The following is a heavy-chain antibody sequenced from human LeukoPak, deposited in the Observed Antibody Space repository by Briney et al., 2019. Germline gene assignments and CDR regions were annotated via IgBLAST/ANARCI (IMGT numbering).Heavy chain of an antibody. CDR2: VYYRGRT. V-gene: IGHV4-59*01. D-gene: IGHD2-2*01. J-gene: IGHJ2*01. CDR3: ARGFVVPAGIVFDL. CDR1: GGSSSSYY. Sequence: TTSETLSLTCTVSGGSSSSYYWSWIRLPPGKGLDWIGYVYYRGRTNYNPSLKSRVTISVDTSRNQFSLKLSSVTAADTAIYYCARGFVVPAGIVFDLWGRGTLVTVSS.